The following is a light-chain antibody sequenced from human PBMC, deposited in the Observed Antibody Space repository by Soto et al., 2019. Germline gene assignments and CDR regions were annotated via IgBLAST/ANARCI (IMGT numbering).Light chain of an antibody. V-gene: IGKV3-11*01. CDR3: AQRIAWPWT. CDR2: DTS. J-gene: IGKJ1*01. CDR1: QSFTSY. Sequence: EIVLTQSPATLSLSPGERPTLSCRASQSFTSYLAWYQQKPGQAPRLLIYDTSNRAPGIPARFSGGGSGTDFTLTISSLEPEDFAVYYCAQRIAWPWTLGQGTKVDIK.